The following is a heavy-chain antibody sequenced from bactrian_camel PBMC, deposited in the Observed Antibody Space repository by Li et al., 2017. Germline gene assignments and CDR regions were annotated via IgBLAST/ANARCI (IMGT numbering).Heavy chain of an antibody. CDR1: GFAISKHG. V-gene: IGHV3S40*01. CDR3: AADSISRSGGYCWDAEAYHY. D-gene: IGHD2*01. Sequence: VQLVESGGGLVQSGGSLALTCVASGFAISKHGMSWVRRPPGKDLVYVATSNTDGRTHYRESVEGRFTISRDNAKNTVYLQMNSLKPEDTAMYYCAADSISRSGGYCWDAEAYHYWGQGTQVTVS. CDR2: SNTDGRT. J-gene: IGHJ4*01.